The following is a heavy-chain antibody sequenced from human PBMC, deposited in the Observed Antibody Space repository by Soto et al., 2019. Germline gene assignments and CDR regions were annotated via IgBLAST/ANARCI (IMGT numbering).Heavy chain of an antibody. CDR2: IIPILGTA. D-gene: IGHD6-19*01. J-gene: IGHJ2*01. CDR3: ARDHPRDGCNHWYFDL. Sequence: QVQLVQSGAEVKKPGSSVKVSCKASGGTFSSYAISWVRQAPGQGLEWMGGIIPILGTANYAQKFQGRVTITADKSTSTAYMELSSLRSEDTAVYYCARDHPRDGCNHWYFDLWGGGTLVTVSS. CDR1: GGTFSSYA. V-gene: IGHV1-69*06.